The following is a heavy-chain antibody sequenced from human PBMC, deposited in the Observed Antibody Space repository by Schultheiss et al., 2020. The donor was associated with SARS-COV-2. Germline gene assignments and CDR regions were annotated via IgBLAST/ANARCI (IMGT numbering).Heavy chain of an antibody. J-gene: IGHJ4*02. D-gene: IGHD2/OR15-2a*01. CDR3: ARDEYPVRY. CDR2: ISPYNGNT. Sequence: ASVKVSCKASGYTFTSYGVTWVRQAPGQGLEWMGCISPYNGNTNFAQKFQGRVTMTTDTSTTTAYMELRSLKSDDTAVYYCARDEYPVRYWGQGTLVTVSS. V-gene: IGHV1-18*01. CDR1: GYTFTSYG.